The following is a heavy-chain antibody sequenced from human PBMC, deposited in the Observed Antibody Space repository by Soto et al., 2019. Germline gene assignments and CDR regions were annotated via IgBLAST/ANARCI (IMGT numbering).Heavy chain of an antibody. D-gene: IGHD2-15*01. CDR2: RYYSEST. CDR1: GGSITAGGYY. CDR3: ARTKCSGGSCYSWSLDY. V-gene: IGHV4-31*03. Sequence: SETLSLTCTVSGGSITAGGYYWSWIRQLPGKGLEWIGHRYYSESTYYNPSLKSRVSISLDTSKNQFSLKLSFVTAADTAMYYCARTKCSGGSCYSWSLDYWGQGTPVTVSS. J-gene: IGHJ4*02.